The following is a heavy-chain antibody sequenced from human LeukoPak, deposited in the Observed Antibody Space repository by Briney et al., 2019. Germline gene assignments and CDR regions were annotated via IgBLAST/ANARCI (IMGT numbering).Heavy chain of an antibody. Sequence: SETLSLTCAVYGGSFSGYYWSWIRQPPGKGLEWIGEINHSGSTNYNPSLKSRVTISVDTSKNQFSLKLSSVTAADTAVYYCAREVVVAARLDPWGQGTLVTVSS. D-gene: IGHD2-15*01. CDR3: AREVVVAARLDP. V-gene: IGHV4-34*09. CDR2: INHSGST. J-gene: IGHJ5*02. CDR1: GGSFSGYY.